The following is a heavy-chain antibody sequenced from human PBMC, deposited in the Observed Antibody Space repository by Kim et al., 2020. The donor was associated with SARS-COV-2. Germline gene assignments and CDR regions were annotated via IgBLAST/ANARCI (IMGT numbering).Heavy chain of an antibody. D-gene: IGHD3-10*01. V-gene: IGHV3-53*01. CDR2: IEIGGAI. Sequence: GGSLRLSCAASDFTVSSNYMSWVRQAPGKGLEWLSLIEIGGAIHYADFVRGRFTISRDNSKNTLYFQMNNLRAEDTAVYYCAGGHYTRWGQGTLVTVSS. CDR3: AGGHYTR. J-gene: IGHJ4*02. CDR1: DFTVSSNY.